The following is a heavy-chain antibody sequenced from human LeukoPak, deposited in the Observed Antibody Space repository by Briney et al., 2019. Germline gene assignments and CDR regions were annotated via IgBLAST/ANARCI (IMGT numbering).Heavy chain of an antibody. CDR1: GGTFSSYA. Sequence: SVKVSCKASGGTFSSYAISWVRQAPGQGLERMGGIIPIFGTANYAQKFQGRVTITADESTSTAYMELSSLRSEDTAVYYCARLEITTVTTSDYWGRGTLVTVSS. V-gene: IGHV1-69*01. J-gene: IGHJ4*02. D-gene: IGHD4-17*01. CDR3: ARLEITTVTTSDY. CDR2: IIPIFGTA.